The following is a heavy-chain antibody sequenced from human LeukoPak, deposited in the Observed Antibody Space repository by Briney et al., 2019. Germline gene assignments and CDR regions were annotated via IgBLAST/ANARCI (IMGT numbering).Heavy chain of an antibody. CDR3: AKGGPTVLDAFGM. D-gene: IGHD4-17*01. Sequence: GGSLRLSCAASGFTFSTYAMSWVRQAPGKGLEWVSTITSSGGSTDYADSVKGRFTMSRDNSKNTMTLQMNSLRAEDTAVYYCAKGGPTVLDAFGMWGQGTMVTVSS. CDR1: GFTFSTYA. J-gene: IGHJ3*02. CDR2: ITSSGGST. V-gene: IGHV3-23*01.